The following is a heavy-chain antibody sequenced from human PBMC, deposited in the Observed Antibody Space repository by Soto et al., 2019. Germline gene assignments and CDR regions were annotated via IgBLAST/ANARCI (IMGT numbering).Heavy chain of an antibody. V-gene: IGHV3-48*04. CDR3: QTHAPRLVVDAYDI. CDR1: GFTFSSYS. Sequence: GGSLRLSCAASGFTFSSYSMNWVRQAPGRGLEWVSYISSTGNTMYYADSVKGRFGISRDNAKNSLYLQMNSLRAEDTAVYYCQTHAPRLVVDAYDIWGQGTMVTVSS. J-gene: IGHJ3*02. D-gene: IGHD3-9*01. CDR2: ISSTGNTM.